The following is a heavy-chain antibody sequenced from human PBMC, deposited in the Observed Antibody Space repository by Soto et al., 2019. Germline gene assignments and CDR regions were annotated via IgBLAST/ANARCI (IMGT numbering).Heavy chain of an antibody. D-gene: IGHD2-21*02. CDR1: GFNVDNVY. CDR2: LYTADST. CDR3: ARGMGAAWVTPLSH. V-gene: IGHV3-53*01. Sequence: EVHLVESGGGLIQPGGYLRLSCIASGFNVDNVYMSWVRQAPGKGLEWVSVLYTADSTNYADSVKSRFTISRDSSKNTVYIEMDSLRAGHTAVYYCARGMGAAWVTPLSHWGQGTLVSVSS. J-gene: IGHJ4*02.